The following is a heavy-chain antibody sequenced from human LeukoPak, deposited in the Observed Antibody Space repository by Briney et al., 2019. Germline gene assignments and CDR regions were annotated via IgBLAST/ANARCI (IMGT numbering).Heavy chain of an antibody. CDR3: ARFYVWGSYRYNWFDP. V-gene: IGHV4-59*01. CDR2: IYYSGST. D-gene: IGHD3-16*02. CDR1: GGSISSYY. J-gene: IGHJ5*02. Sequence: SGTLSLTCTVSGGSISSYYWSWIRQPPGKGLEWIGHIYYSGSTNYTPSLKSRVTISVDTSKNQFSLKLSSVTAADTAVYYCARFYVWGSYRYNWFDPWGQGTLVTVSS.